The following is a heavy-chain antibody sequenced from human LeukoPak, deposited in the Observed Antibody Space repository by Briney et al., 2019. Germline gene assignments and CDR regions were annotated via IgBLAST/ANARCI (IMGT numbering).Heavy chain of an antibody. CDR1: GGSISSYY. CDR3: ARLPGPHYYYMDV. CDR2: IYTSEST. V-gene: IGHV4-4*07. Sequence: SETLSLTCAVSGGSISSYYWSWIRQPAGKGLEWIGRIYTSESTNYNPSLKSRVTMSLDTSKNQFSLKLSSVTAADTAVYYCARLPGPHYYYMDVWGKGTTVTISS. J-gene: IGHJ6*03.